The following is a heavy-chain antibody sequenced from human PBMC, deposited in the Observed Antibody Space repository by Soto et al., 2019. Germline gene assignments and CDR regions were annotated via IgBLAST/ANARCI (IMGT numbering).Heavy chain of an antibody. CDR3: ARQTTPWELVDY. Sequence: PSETLSLTCTVSGGSISSYYWSWIRQPPGKGLEWIGYIYYSGSTNYNPSLKSRVTISVDTSKNQFSLKLSSVTAADTAVYYWARQTTPWELVDYWGQGTLVTVSS. CDR1: GGSISSYY. J-gene: IGHJ4*02. V-gene: IGHV4-59*01. CDR2: IYYSGST. D-gene: IGHD1-26*01.